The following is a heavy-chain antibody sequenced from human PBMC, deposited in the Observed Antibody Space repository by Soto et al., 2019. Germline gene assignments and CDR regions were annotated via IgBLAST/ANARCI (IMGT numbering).Heavy chain of an antibody. CDR3: ATGIVPATKWGYYSYGLDV. D-gene: IGHD2-2*01. CDR2: ISSGGFTF. CDR1: GFNFGDYF. Sequence: GGSLRLSCAASGFNFGDYFMSWIRQAPGKGLEWVSYISSGGFTFYHADSVKGRFTTSWDKAKNSLYLKMNTLSAEDTAVYYCATGIVPATKWGYYSYGLDVWGQGTTVTVSS. J-gene: IGHJ6*02. V-gene: IGHV3-11*01.